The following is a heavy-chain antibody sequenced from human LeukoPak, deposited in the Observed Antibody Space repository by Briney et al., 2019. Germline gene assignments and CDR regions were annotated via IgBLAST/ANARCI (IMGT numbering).Heavy chain of an antibody. V-gene: IGHV1-69*13. Sequence: SVKVSCKASGGTFSSYAISWVRQAPGQGLEWMGGIIPIFGTANYAQKFQGRVTITADESTSTAYMELSGLRSEDTAVYYCARDRGYYYDSSGYYYARWGQGTLVTVSS. D-gene: IGHD3-22*01. CDR3: ARDRGYYYDSSGYYYAR. CDR2: IIPIFGTA. J-gene: IGHJ4*02. CDR1: GGTFSSYA.